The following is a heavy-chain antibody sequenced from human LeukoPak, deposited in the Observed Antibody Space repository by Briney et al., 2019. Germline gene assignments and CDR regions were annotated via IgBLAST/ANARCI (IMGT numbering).Heavy chain of an antibody. CDR1: GFTFSSSA. V-gene: IGHV3-23*01. D-gene: IGHD2-15*01. CDR2: ITSGGNT. Sequence: GGSLRLSCAASGFTFSSSAMNWVRQAPGKGLEWVSAITSGGNTFYVDSVKGRFTISRDNSKNILYLQMNDLRAEDTAVYYCAKDQSHAACSFDPRGQGAPVTVSS. J-gene: IGHJ5*02. CDR3: AKDQSHAACSFDP.